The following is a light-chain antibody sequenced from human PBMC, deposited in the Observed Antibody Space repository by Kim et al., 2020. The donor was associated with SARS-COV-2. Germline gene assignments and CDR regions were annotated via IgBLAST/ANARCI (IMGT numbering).Light chain of an antibody. J-gene: IGLJ3*02. CDR3: NSRDSSGNHWV. CDR1: SLRRYY. V-gene: IGLV3-19*01. CDR2: GKN. Sequence: SSELTQDPAVSVALGQTVRITCQGDSLRRYYASWYQQKPGQAHVLVIYGKNNRPSGIPDRFSGSSSGNTASLTITGAQAEDEADYYCNSRDSSGNHWVFG.